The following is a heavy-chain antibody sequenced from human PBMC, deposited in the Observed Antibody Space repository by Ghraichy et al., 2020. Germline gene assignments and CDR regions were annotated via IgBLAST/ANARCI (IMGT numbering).Heavy chain of an antibody. Sequence: GESLNISCAASGFTFSSYAMHWVRQAPGKGLEWVAVISYDGSNKYYADSVKGRFTISRDNSKNTLYLQMNSLRAEDTAVYYCARDRVDYDSSGYYYYYYGMDVWGQGTTVTVSS. J-gene: IGHJ6*02. CDR2: ISYDGSNK. CDR1: GFTFSSYA. D-gene: IGHD3-22*01. CDR3: ARDRVDYDSSGYYYYYYGMDV. V-gene: IGHV3-30-3*01.